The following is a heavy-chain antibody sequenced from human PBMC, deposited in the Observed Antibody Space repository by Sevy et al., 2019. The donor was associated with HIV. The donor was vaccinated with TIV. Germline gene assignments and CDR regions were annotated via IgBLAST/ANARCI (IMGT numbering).Heavy chain of an antibody. CDR1: GYTFTSYD. D-gene: IGHD3-16*01. V-gene: IGHV1-8*01. Sequence: GESLKISCKASGYTFTSYDINWVRQATGQGLEWMGWMNPNSGNTDHAQEFQGRVTMTRDTSKSTAYMELSSLRFEDTAVYYCARGRGSISLDVWGQGTTVTVSS. CDR2: MNPNSGNT. CDR3: ARGRGSISLDV. J-gene: IGHJ6*02.